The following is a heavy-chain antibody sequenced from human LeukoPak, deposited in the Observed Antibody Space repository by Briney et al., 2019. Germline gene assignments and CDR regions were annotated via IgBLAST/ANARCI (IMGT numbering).Heavy chain of an antibody. CDR3: AKGGPSIVAAARYFDY. V-gene: IGHV3-23*01. CDR1: GFTFSSYG. CDR2: ISVSGSST. Sequence: GGSLRLSCAASGFTFSSYGMHWVRQAPGKGLEWVSAISVSGSSTYYADSVKGRFTISRDNSKNTLYLQMNSLRAEDTAVYYCAKGGPSIVAAARYFDYWGQGTLVTVSS. J-gene: IGHJ4*02. D-gene: IGHD6-13*01.